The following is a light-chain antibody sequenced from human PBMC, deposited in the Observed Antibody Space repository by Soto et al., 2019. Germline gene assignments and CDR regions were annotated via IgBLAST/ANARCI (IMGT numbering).Light chain of an antibody. CDR3: AAWDDSLSGVI. V-gene: IGLV1-47*01. J-gene: IGLJ2*01. Sequence: QSVLTQPPSASGTPGQTVTISCSRSSSNIGRNFVYWYQQLPGTAPKLLIHRNNQRPSGVPDRFSGSQSGTSASLAISGLRSEDEADYHCAAWDDSLSGVIFGGGTKLTVL. CDR1: SSNIGRNF. CDR2: RNN.